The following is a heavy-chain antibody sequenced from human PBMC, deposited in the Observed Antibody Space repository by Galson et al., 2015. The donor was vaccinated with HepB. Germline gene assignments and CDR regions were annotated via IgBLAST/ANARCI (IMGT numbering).Heavy chain of an antibody. CDR2: INPNSGGT. J-gene: IGHJ4*02. D-gene: IGHD1-7*01. V-gene: IGHV1-2*02. Sequence: SVKVSCKASGYTFTGYYMHWVRQAPGQGLEWMGWINPNSGGTNYAQKFQGRVTMTRDTSISTAYMELSRLRSDDTAVYYCARDGGPSITGTTVYWGQGTLVTVSS. CDR3: ARDGGPSITGTTVY. CDR1: GYTFTGYY.